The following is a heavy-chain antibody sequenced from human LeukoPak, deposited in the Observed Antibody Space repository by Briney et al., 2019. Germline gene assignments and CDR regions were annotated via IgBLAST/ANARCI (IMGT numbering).Heavy chain of an antibody. V-gene: IGHV4-39*01. D-gene: IGHD1-26*01. CDR2: IYYSGST. CDR1: GGSISSTTNY. J-gene: IGHJ4*02. Sequence: PSETLSLTCTVSGGSISSTTNYWGWIRQSPGKGLEWIGNIYYSGSTYYNPSLQSRVTISLDTSENQFSLNLSSVTAADTAVYYCAKSGGSGLIDYWGQGTLVTVSS. CDR3: AKSGGSGLIDY.